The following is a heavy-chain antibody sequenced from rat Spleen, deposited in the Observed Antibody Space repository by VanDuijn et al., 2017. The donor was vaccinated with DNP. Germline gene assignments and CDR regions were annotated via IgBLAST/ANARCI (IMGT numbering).Heavy chain of an antibody. CDR2: ISYDGGNT. CDR3: ARPDY. Sequence: EVQLVESGGGLVQPGRSLKLSCTASRFTFSDYNMAWVRQAPKKGLEWVATISYDGGNTNYRDSMKGRFTISRDNAKRTLYLQMDSLRSEDTATYYCARPDYWGQGVMVTVSS. V-gene: IGHV5-7*01. CDR1: RFTFSDYN. J-gene: IGHJ2*01.